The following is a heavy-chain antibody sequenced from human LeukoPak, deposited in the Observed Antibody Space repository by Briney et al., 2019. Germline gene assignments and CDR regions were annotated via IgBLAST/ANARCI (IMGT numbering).Heavy chain of an antibody. V-gene: IGHV5-51*01. CDR2: IYPGDSDT. D-gene: IGHD3-3*01. CDR3: ARLDGGFGVVIEGSDYAFDI. J-gene: IGHJ3*02. Sequence: GESLKISCKGSGYIFTSYWIGWVRQMPGKGLEWMGIIYPGDSDTRYSPSFQGQVTISADKSISTAYLQWSSLKASDTAMYYCARLDGGFGVVIEGSDYAFDIWGQGTMVTVSS. CDR1: GYIFTSYW.